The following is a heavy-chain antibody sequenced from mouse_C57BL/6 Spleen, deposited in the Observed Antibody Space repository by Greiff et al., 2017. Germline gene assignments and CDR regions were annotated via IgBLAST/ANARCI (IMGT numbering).Heavy chain of an antibody. D-gene: IGHD2-4*01. V-gene: IGHV1-82*01. CDR1: GYAFSSSW. CDR3: ARFNYDYDGGFAY. CDR2: IYPGDGDT. Sequence: VQLHQSGPELVKPGASVKISCKASGYAFSSSWMNWVKQRPGKGLEWIGRIYPGDGDTNYNGKFKGKATLTADKSSSTAYMQLSSLTSEDSAVYFCARFNYDYDGGFAYWGQGTLVTVSA. J-gene: IGHJ3*01.